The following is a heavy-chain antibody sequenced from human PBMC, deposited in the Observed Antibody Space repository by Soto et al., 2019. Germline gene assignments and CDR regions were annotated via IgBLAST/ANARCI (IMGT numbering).Heavy chain of an antibody. D-gene: IGHD4-17*01. CDR2: INAGNGNT. CDR1: GCSLTRYA. V-gene: IGHV1-3*01. J-gene: IGHJ4*02. Sequence: GDSVKTSCKAFGCSLTRYAMHWVRQAPGQRLEWMGWINAGNGNTKYSQKFQGRVTITRDTSASTAYMELSSLRSEDTAVYYCAKDTATVGNDYWGQGTLVTVSS. CDR3: AKDTATVGNDY.